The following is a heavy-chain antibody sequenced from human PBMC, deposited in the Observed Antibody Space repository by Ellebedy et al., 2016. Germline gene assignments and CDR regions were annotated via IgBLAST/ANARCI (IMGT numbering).Heavy chain of an antibody. J-gene: IGHJ5*02. D-gene: IGHD3-22*01. CDR2: VFPSGGGT. CDR3: ATGIDSSSASA. CDR1: GYTFTSYG. V-gene: IGHV1-46*01. Sequence: ASVKVSCXASGYTFTSYGISWVRQAPGQGLEWMGIVFPSGGGTSYAQKFQGRVTMMRETSTSSGYMELSSLTYEDTAVYYCATGIDSSSASAWGQGTQVTVSS.